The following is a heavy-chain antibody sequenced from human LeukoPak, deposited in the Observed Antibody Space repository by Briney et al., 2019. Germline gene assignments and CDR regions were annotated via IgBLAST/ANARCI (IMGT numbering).Heavy chain of an antibody. CDR2: IYYSGST. D-gene: IGHD1-26*01. CDR1: GGSISSGDYY. CDR3: ARGIVGATEDY. V-gene: IGHV4-30-4*01. J-gene: IGHJ4*02. Sequence: SETLSLTCTVSGGSISSGDYYWRWIRQPPGKGLEWIGYIYYSGSTYYNPSLKSRVTISVDTSKNQFSLKLSSVTAADTAVYYCARGIVGATEDYWGQGTLVTVSS.